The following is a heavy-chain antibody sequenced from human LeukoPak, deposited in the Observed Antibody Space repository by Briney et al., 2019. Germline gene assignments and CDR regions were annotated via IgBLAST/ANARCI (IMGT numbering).Heavy chain of an antibody. J-gene: IGHJ3*02. CDR1: GVTFSGYS. D-gene: IGHD3-22*01. CDR2: ITATSRHI. V-gene: IGHV3-21*03. CDR3: TTGYYDSSGYFRETLSDAFDI. Sequence: PGGSLRLSCAAPGVTFSGYSVNWVRQAPGKGLEWVSAITATSRHIYYADSVKGRFTISRDNAKNSLYLQMNSLRVEDTAVYYCTTGYYDSSGYFRETLSDAFDIWGQGTTVTVSS.